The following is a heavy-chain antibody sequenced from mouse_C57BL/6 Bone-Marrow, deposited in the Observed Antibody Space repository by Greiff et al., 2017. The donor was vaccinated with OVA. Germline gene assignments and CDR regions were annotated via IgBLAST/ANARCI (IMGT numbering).Heavy chain of an antibody. Sequence: VQLQQSDAELVKPGASVKISCKVSGYTFTDHPIHWMTQRPEQGLEWIGYIYPRDGSSRYNEKFKGKDTLTEAKSSSTAYMQLNSLTSEDSAVFFWARRATVGYFDVWGTGTTVTVSS. CDR3: ARRATVGYFDV. J-gene: IGHJ1*03. V-gene: IGHV1-78*01. CDR1: GYTFTDHP. D-gene: IGHD1-1*01. CDR2: IYPRDGSS.